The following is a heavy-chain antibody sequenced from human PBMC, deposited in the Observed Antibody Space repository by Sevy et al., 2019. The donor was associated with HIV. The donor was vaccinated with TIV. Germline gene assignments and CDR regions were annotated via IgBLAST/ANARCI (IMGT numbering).Heavy chain of an antibody. Sequence: ASVKVSCKASGYTFSTYDINWVRQAAGLGLEWMGWMSPNSGNTGSAQKFQGRVTMTRNTSITTAYMELSSLTSEDTAVYYCARGPGCSSLSRAFDMWGRWTMVTVS. D-gene: IGHD6-13*01. CDR1: GYTFSTYD. V-gene: IGHV1-8*01. J-gene: IGHJ3*02. CDR3: ARGPGCSSLSRAFDM. CDR2: MSPNSGNT.